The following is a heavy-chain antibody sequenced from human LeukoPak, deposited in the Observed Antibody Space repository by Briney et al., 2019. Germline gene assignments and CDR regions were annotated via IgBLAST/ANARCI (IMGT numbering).Heavy chain of an antibody. J-gene: IGHJ5*02. CDR3: AHNGNRYSSSPHRFWFDP. CDR1: GGSISSSTYY. V-gene: IGHV4-39*07. Sequence: SETLSLTCTVSGGSISSSTYYWGWIRQSPGKGLEWIGSIFYSGSTYYNPSLKSRVTISVDTSKNQFSLKLRSVTAADTAVYYCAHNGNRYSSSPHRFWFDPWGQGTLVTVSS. D-gene: IGHD6-13*01. CDR2: IFYSGST.